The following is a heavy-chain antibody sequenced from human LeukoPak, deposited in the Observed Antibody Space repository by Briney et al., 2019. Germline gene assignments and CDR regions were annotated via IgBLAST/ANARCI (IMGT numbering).Heavy chain of an antibody. CDR3: ATTIEYSSSSAEYFQH. J-gene: IGHJ1*01. CDR1: GYSFTSYW. V-gene: IGHV5-10-1*01. D-gene: IGHD6-6*01. Sequence: GESLRISCKGSGYSFTSYWISWVRQMPGEGLEWMGRIDPSDSYTKYSPSFQGHVTISADKSISTAYLQWSSLKASDTAMYYCATTIEYSSSSAEYFQHWGQGTLVTVSS. CDR2: IDPSDSYT.